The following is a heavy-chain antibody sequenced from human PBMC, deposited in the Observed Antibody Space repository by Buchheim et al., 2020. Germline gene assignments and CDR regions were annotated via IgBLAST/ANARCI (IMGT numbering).Heavy chain of an antibody. V-gene: IGHV4-34*01. D-gene: IGHD1-14*01. J-gene: IGHJ6*02. CDR1: GGSFSGYY. Sequence: QVQLQQWGAGLLKPSETLSLTCAVYGGSFSGYYWSWIRQPPGKGLEWIGEINHSGSTNYNPSLKSRVTITVDKSKNQFSLKLSSVTAADTAVYYCARFYRDYYYGMDVWGQGTT. CDR3: ARFYRDYYYGMDV. CDR2: INHSGST.